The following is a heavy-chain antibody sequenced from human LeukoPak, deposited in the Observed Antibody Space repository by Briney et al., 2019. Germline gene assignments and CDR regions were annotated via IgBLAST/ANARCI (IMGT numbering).Heavy chain of an antibody. V-gene: IGHV4-59*08. CDR2: IYYSGST. J-gene: IGHJ4*02. CDR1: GGSISSYY. Sequence: SETLSLTCTVSGGSISSYYWSWIRQPPGKGLEWIGYIYYSGSTNYNPSLKSRITISVDTSKNQFSLKLSSVTAAVTAVYYCARLVYYYDSSGYYYYYFDYWGQGTLVTVSS. CDR3: ARLVYYYDSSGYYYYYFDY. D-gene: IGHD3-22*01.